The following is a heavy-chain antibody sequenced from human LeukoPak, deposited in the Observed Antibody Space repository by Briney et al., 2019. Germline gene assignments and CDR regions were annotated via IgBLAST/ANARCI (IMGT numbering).Heavy chain of an antibody. CDR1: GFSFSSYA. V-gene: IGHV3-23*01. CDR3: AKLYLATLENYYDSSGGNYFDY. J-gene: IGHJ4*02. CDR2: ISRTGGST. D-gene: IGHD3-22*01. Sequence: GGSLRLSCAASGFSFSSYAMTWVRQAPGKGLEWVSAISRTGGSTYYADSVKGRFTISRDNSKNTLYVQMNSLRAEDTAVYYCAKLYLATLENYYDSSGGNYFDYWGQGTQVTVSS.